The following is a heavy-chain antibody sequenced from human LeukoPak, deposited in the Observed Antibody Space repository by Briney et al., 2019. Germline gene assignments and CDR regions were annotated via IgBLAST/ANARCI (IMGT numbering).Heavy chain of an antibody. J-gene: IGHJ4*02. CDR1: GFTFSSYA. D-gene: IGHD3-22*01. V-gene: IGHV3-23*01. CDR3: AKDYDSSGYFDY. Sequence: GGSLRLSCAASGFTFSSYAMSWARQAPGKGLEWVSAISGSGGSTYYADSVKGRFTISRDNSKNTLYLQMNSLRAEDTAVYYCAKDYDSSGYFDYWGQGTLVTVSS. CDR2: ISGSGGST.